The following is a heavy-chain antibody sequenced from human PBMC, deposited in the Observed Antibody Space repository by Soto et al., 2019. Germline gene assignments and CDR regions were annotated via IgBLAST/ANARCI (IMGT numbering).Heavy chain of an antibody. CDR3: ARHPSDFWFDP. J-gene: IGHJ5*02. CDR1: GGSISSYF. V-gene: IGHV4-39*01. D-gene: IGHD2-21*02. CDR2: IYYSGST. Sequence: SETLSLTCTVSGGSISSYFWGWIRQPPGKGLEWIGSIYYSGSTYYNPSLKSRVTVSVDTSKNQFSLKLSSVTAADTAVYYCARHPSDFWFDPWGQGTLVTVSS.